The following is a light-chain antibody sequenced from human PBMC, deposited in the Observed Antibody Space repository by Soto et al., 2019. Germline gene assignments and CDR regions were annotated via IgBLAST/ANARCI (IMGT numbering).Light chain of an antibody. CDR2: KAS. CDR3: SSYTSGSTLYV. V-gene: IGLV2-14*01. CDR1: SSDVGGYDY. Sequence: QSALTQPASVSGSPGQSITISFTGTSSDVGGYDYVSWYQQHPGKAPRLMIYKASNRPSGVSHRFSGSRSGNTASLTISALQPEDEADYYCSSYTSGSTLYVFGTGTKVTV. J-gene: IGLJ1*01.